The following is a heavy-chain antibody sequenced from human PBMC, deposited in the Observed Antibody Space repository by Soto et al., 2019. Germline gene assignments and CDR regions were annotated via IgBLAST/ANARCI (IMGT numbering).Heavy chain of an antibody. V-gene: IGHV1-69*01. CDR3: ARDEVGTTNYYGMDV. Sequence: QVQLMQSGAEVKKPGSSVKVSCKASRGTFSSYAISWVRQAPGQGLEWMGGIIPIFGTANYAQKFQGRVTITADESTSTAYMELSSLRSEDTAEYYCARDEVGTTNYYGMDVWGQGTTVTVSS. CDR1: RGTFSSYA. CDR2: IIPIFGTA. D-gene: IGHD1-26*01. J-gene: IGHJ6*02.